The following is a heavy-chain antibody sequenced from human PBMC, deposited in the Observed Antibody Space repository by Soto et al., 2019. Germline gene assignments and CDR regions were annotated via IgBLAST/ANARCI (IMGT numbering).Heavy chain of an antibody. CDR2: IYWDDDK. Sequence: QITLNESGPTVVRPTETLTLTCRFSGFSLTTSGVGVGWIRQSPGKAPEWLALIYWDDDKRYSASLKSRLTITQHPAKNQVALTVSDLDPTDAATYYCAHRVLRTVFGLVTTTAISFDFWGQGTPVAVSS. CDR1: GFSLTTSGVG. J-gene: IGHJ4*02. V-gene: IGHV2-5*02. D-gene: IGHD3-3*01. CDR3: AHRVLRTVFGLVTTTAISFDF.